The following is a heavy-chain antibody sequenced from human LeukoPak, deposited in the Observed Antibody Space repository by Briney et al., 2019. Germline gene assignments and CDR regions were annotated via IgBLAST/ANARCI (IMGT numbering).Heavy chain of an antibody. J-gene: IGHJ3*02. CDR2: ISSSGSSI. Sequence: PGGSLRLSCTASGFTFGDYAMTWVRQAPGKGLEWVSYISSSGSSIYYADSVKGRFTISRDNSKNTLYLQMNSLRAEDTAVYYCAKVGSDAFDIWGQGTMVTVSS. D-gene: IGHD3-10*01. CDR1: GFTFGDYA. CDR3: AKVGSDAFDI. V-gene: IGHV3-23*01.